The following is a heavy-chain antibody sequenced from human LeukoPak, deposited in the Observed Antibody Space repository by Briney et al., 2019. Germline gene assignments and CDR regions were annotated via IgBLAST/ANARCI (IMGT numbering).Heavy chain of an antibody. Sequence: SETLSLTCTVSGGSISNYYWSWIRQPPGKGLEWIGCIYYSGSTKYNPSLKSRVTISIDTSKNQFFLKLSSVTAADTAVYYCARDPSYYYGSGSYYEGDVFDIWGQGTMVTVSS. J-gene: IGHJ3*02. V-gene: IGHV4-59*13. CDR2: IYYSGST. CDR1: GGSISNYY. D-gene: IGHD3-10*01. CDR3: ARDPSYYYGSGSYYEGDVFDI.